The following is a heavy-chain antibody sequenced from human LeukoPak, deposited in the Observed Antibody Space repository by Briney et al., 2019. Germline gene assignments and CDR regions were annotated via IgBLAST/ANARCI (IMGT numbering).Heavy chain of an antibody. J-gene: IGHJ6*02. CDR3: ARGGKDTIFGVVTYGMDV. CDR1: GGSFSGYY. Sequence: SETLSLTCAVYGGSFSGYYWSWIRQHPGKGLEWIGYIYYSGSTYYNPSLKSRVTISVDTSKNQFSLKLSSVTAADTAVYYCARGGKDTIFGVVTYGMDVWGQGTTVTVSS. CDR2: IYYSGST. V-gene: IGHV4-31*11. D-gene: IGHD3-3*01.